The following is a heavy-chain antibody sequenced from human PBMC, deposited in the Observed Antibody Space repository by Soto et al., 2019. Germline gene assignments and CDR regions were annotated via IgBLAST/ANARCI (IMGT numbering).Heavy chain of an antibody. CDR1: GIIVSSNY. Sequence: EVQLVQSGGGLIQPEGSLKLSCAAPGIIVSSNYMSWVRQAPGKGLEWVSVLYHGGSASYADSVKGRFTISRDNSENTLYLQMNSRRVEDTGVYYCTRSRDGAPDYWGEGTLVTVSS. D-gene: IGHD4-17*01. J-gene: IGHJ4*02. V-gene: IGHV3-53*01. CDR3: TRSRDGAPDY. CDR2: LYHGGSA.